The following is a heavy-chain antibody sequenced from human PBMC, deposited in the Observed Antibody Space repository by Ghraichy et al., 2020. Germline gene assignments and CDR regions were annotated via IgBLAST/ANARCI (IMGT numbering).Heavy chain of an antibody. CDR3: GVIAHDYWAPLDY. V-gene: IGHV3-74*01. J-gene: IGHJ4*02. D-gene: IGHD3-16*02. CDR2: INSDGSST. CDR1: GFTFSSYW. Sequence: GGSLRLSCAASGFTFSSYWMHWVRQAPGKGLVWVSRINSDGSSTSYADSVKGRFTISRDNAKNTMYLQMNSRRAEDTAVYYCGVIAHDYWAPLDYWGQGTLVTVSS.